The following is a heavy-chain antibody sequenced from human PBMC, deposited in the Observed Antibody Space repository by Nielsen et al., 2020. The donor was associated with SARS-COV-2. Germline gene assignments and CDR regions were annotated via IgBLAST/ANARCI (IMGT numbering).Heavy chain of an antibody. Sequence: ASVKVSCKASGYTFTSYGISWVRQAPGQGLEWMGWISAYNGNTNYAQKLQGRVTMTTDTSTSTAYMELRSLRSDDTAVYYCARTLLGYCSSTSCYLGAFDIWGQGTMVTVSS. J-gene: IGHJ3*02. D-gene: IGHD2-2*01. CDR1: GYTFTSYG. CDR2: ISAYNGNT. V-gene: IGHV1-18*01. CDR3: ARTLLGYCSSTSCYLGAFDI.